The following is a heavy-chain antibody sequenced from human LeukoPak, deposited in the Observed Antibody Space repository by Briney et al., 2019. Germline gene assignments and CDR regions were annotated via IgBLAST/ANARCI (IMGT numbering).Heavy chain of an antibody. CDR1: GFTFSDYW. D-gene: IGHD2-2*01. Sequence: GGSVRLSCAASGFTFSDYWMHWVRQAPGKGLVWVSRTNSEGSSISYADSVKGRFTISRDNAKNTLYLQMNSLRAEDTAVYYCARDGPATLDYWGQGILVTVSS. CDR3: ARDGPATLDY. J-gene: IGHJ4*02. CDR2: TNSEGSSI. V-gene: IGHV3-74*01.